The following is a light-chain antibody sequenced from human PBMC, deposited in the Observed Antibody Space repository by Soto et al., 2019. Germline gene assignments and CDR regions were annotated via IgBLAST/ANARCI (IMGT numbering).Light chain of an antibody. CDR2: SAS. V-gene: IGKV1-39*01. CDR3: QNSHSTPPHT. J-gene: IGKJ2*01. Sequence: DIQMTQSPSSLSASVGDRVTITCRASQSISFYLNWYQQKPGNAPKLLIHSASSLESGVPSRFSGSGSGTDFTLTISSLQPEDFATYFRQNSHSTPPHTFGQGTKLEIK. CDR1: QSISFY.